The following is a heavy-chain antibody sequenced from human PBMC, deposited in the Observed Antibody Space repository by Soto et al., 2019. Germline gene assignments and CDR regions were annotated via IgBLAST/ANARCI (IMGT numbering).Heavy chain of an antibody. Sequence: SETLSLTCTVSGGSIRDYYWSWIRQPPGKGLEWIGYIYYSGSTNYNPSLKSRVTISVDTSKNQFSLKLSSVTAADTAVYYCARGYSSGWSEFYYYYYGMDVWGQGTTVTVSS. CDR3: ARGYSSGWSEFYYYYYGMDV. J-gene: IGHJ6*02. CDR1: GGSIRDYY. D-gene: IGHD6-19*01. CDR2: IYYSGST. V-gene: IGHV4-59*01.